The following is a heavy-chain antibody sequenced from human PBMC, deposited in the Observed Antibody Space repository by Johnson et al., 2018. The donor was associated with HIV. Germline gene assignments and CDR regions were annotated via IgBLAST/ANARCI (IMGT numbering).Heavy chain of an antibody. CDR3: AGPVEATEGAFDI. CDR1: GFRFTNYW. D-gene: IGHD5-12*01. Sequence: EKLVESGGGLVQPGGSLRLSCAASGFRFTNYWMSWVRQAPGKGLEWVAIIKQDGREKFSGDSVKGRFTISRDNAKNSLFLQMNNLRAEDTAVYYCAGPVEATEGAFDIWGQGTMVTVSS. J-gene: IGHJ3*02. V-gene: IGHV3-7*01. CDR2: IKQDGREK.